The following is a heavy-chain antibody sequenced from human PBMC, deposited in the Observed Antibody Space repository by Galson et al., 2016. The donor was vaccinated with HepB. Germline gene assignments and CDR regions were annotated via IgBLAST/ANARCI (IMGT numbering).Heavy chain of an antibody. J-gene: IGHJ6*02. Sequence: SLRLSCAASGFTFSIYAMNWVRQAPGKGLEWVSSISSSSSYIYYADSVKGRFTISRDNAKNSLYLQMNSLRAEDTAVYYCARGTRGASYYDFWSGYHPIGMDVWGQGTTVTVSS. D-gene: IGHD3-3*01. CDR2: ISSSSSYI. V-gene: IGHV3-21*01. CDR3: ARGTRGASYYDFWSGYHPIGMDV. CDR1: GFTFSIYA.